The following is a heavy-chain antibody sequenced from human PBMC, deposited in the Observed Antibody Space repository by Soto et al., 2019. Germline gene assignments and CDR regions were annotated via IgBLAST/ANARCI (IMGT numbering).Heavy chain of an antibody. CDR3: ARLQLGGDRMLNWFDP. V-gene: IGHV1-18*01. CDR2: INVYNGDR. CDR1: GYIFTKYG. Sequence: QVQVVQSEPELKKPGASVKVSCKAQGYIFTKYGIGWVRQAPGHGLEWMGLINVYNGDRTVAQKFQDRVSMTTDTATDTAYMELKSLRSGDTAVYYCARLQLGGDRMLNWFDPWGQGTLVTVSS. D-gene: IGHD2-21*02. J-gene: IGHJ5*02.